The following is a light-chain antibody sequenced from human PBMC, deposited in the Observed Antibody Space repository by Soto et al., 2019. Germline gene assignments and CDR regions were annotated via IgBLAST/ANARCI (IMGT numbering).Light chain of an antibody. J-gene: IGLJ1*01. CDR2: GVH. V-gene: IGLV1-47*01. CDR1: SSNIGSNY. Sequence: QSVLTQPPSASGTPGQRVTISCSGSSSNIGSNYVYWYQQHPGKAPRLLIHGVHNRPPGISGRFSASKSGLTASLTISGLQAEDEADYYCSAFSANRVYLFGPGTKVTVL. CDR3: SAFSANRVYL.